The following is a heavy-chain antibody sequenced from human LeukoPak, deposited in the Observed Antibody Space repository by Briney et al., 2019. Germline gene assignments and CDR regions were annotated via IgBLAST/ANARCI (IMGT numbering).Heavy chain of an antibody. CDR3: ARLVPLDFWSGYPDY. D-gene: IGHD3-3*01. V-gene: IGHV1-18*01. CDR2: ISAYNGNT. Sequence: GASVKVSCKASGYTFTSYGISWVRQAPGQGLEWMGWISAYNGNTNYAQKLQGRVTMTTDTSTSTAYMELRSLRSDVTAVYYCARLVPLDFWSGYPDYWGQGTLVTVSS. J-gene: IGHJ4*02. CDR1: GYTFTSYG.